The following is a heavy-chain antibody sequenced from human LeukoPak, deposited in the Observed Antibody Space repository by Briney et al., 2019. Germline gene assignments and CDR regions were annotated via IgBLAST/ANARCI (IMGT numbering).Heavy chain of an antibody. Sequence: ASVKVSCKASGYTFTSYGISWVRQAPGQGLEWMGWISAYNGNTNYAQKFQGRVTMTRDTSISTAYMELSRLRSDDTAVYYCARDLYSSGWAIDYWGQGTLVTVSS. J-gene: IGHJ4*02. CDR2: ISAYNGNT. CDR3: ARDLYSSGWAIDY. CDR1: GYTFTSYG. D-gene: IGHD6-19*01. V-gene: IGHV1-18*01.